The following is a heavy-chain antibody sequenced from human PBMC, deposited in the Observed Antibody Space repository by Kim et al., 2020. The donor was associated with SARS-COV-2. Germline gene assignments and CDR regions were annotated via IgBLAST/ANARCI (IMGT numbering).Heavy chain of an antibody. D-gene: IGHD6-13*01. J-gene: IGHJ4*02. CDR3: ARTPGYSSSWYDFDY. Sequence: PSFQGHVTISADKSISTAYLQWSSLKASDTAMYYCARTPGYSSSWYDFDYWGQGTLVTVSS. V-gene: IGHV5-10-1*01.